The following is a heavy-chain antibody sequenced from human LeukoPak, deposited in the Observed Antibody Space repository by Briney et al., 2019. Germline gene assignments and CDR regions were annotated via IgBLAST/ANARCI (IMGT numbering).Heavy chain of an antibody. Sequence: EASVKVSCKASGGTFSSYAISWVRQAPGQGLEWMGGIIPIFGTANYAQKFQGRVTITADESTSTAYMELSSLRSEDTAVYYCANDGIAAAGTNYWGQGTLVTVSS. CDR3: ANDGIAAAGTNY. CDR1: GGTFSSYA. J-gene: IGHJ4*02. V-gene: IGHV1-69*13. CDR2: IIPIFGTA. D-gene: IGHD6-13*01.